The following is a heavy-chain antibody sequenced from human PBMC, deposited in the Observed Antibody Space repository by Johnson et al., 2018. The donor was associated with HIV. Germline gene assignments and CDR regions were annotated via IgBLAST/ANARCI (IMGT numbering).Heavy chain of an antibody. D-gene: IGHD3-10*01. J-gene: IGHJ3*02. Sequence: QVQLVESGGGVVQPGRSLRLSCAASGFTFSSMHWDRQAPGKGLEWVAVISHDGSHKYYADSVKGRFSLSRDNSKNTLYLQMNSLRAEDTAVYYCARDDGSGIRVKGAFDIWGQGTWVAVSS. V-gene: IGHV3-30*03. CDR1: GFTFSS. CDR3: ARDDGSGIRVKGAFDI. CDR2: ISHDGSHK.